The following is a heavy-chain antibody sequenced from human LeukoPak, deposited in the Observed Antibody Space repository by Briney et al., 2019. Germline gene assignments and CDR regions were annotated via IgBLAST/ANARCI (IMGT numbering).Heavy chain of an antibody. CDR2: IYYSGST. CDR1: GGSISSYY. D-gene: IGHD3-16*02. V-gene: IGHV4-59*01. CDR3: ARVSELSISFDY. J-gene: IGHJ4*02. Sequence: PSETLSLTCTVSGGSISSYYWSWIRQPPGKGLEWIGYIYYSGSTNYNPSLKSRVTISVDTSKNQFSLKLSSVTAADTAVYYCARVSELSISFDYWGQGTLVTVSS.